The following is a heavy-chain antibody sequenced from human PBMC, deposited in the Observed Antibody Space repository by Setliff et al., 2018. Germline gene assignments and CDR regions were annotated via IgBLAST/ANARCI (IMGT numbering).Heavy chain of an antibody. CDR2: IYSGDRNT. CDR3: AKPQVELRWGFDY. CDR1: GFTFSTYA. V-gene: IGHV3-23*03. J-gene: IGHJ4*02. Sequence: PGGSLRLSCAASGFTFSTYAMSWVRQAPGKGLEWVSTIYSGDRNTFYTDSVKGRFTIFRDGSKNTLFLQMTSLRAEDTAVYYCAKPQVELRWGFDYWGQGTLVTVSS. D-gene: IGHD1-7*01.